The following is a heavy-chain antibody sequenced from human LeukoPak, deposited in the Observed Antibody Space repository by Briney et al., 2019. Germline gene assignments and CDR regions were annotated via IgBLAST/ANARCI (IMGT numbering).Heavy chain of an antibody. Sequence: GGSLRLSCAASGFTFRNYVIHWVRQAPGKELEWVANIKQDGSDKYYLTSVRGRFTISRDNAKNSLFLQMNSLRVEDTAVYYCARGGGHLDCWGQGTLVTVSS. V-gene: IGHV3-7*03. CDR1: GFTFRNYV. CDR2: IKQDGSDK. J-gene: IGHJ4*02. D-gene: IGHD4-23*01. CDR3: ARGGGHLDC.